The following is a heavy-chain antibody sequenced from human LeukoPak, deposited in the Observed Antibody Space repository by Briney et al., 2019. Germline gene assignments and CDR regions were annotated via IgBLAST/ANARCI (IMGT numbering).Heavy chain of an antibody. CDR3: ARVREETYYYGMDV. D-gene: IGHD5-24*01. V-gene: IGHV3-48*04. CDR2: ISSSGSTI. J-gene: IGHJ6*02. Sequence: PGGSLRLSCAASGFTFSSYSMNWVRQAPGKGLEWVSYISSSGSTIYYADSVKGRFTISRDNAKNSLYLQMNSLRAEDTAVYYCARVREETYYYGMDVWGQGTTVTVSS. CDR1: GFTFSSYS.